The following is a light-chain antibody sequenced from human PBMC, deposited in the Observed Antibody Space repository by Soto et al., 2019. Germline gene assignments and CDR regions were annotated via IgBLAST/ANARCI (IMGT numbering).Light chain of an antibody. CDR3: QQYHSYWT. CDR1: QNINNW. Sequence: DIPMTQSPSTLSASVGDRVTITCRASQNINNWLAWYQQKPGKAPKFLIFDASSLASGVPSRFSCGGSGTEFTLTISSLQPDGFATYYCQQYHSYWTFGQGDKVEL. V-gene: IGKV1-5*01. J-gene: IGKJ1*01. CDR2: DAS.